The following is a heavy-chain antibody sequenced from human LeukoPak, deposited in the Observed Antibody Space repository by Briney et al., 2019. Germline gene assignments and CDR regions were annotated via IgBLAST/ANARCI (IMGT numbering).Heavy chain of an antibody. D-gene: IGHD3-16*02. V-gene: IGHV3-11*01. Sequence: GGSLRLSCAASGFTFGDYHMSWIRQAPGKGLEWVSYMSNSGTTVYHADSVKGRFTISRDNAKKSLYLQMNSLRAEDTAVYYCATRGTYHDYWGQGTLVTVSS. CDR1: GFTFGDYH. CDR2: MSNSGTTV. CDR3: ATRGTYHDY. J-gene: IGHJ4*02.